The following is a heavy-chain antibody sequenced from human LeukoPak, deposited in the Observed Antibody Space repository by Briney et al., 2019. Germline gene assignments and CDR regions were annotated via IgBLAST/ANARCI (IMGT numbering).Heavy chain of an antibody. D-gene: IGHD5-18*01. CDR3: AKDPSRGYSYGTYYYYYMDV. V-gene: IGHV3-30*02. CDR1: GFTFSSYG. J-gene: IGHJ6*03. CDR2: IRYDGSNK. Sequence: GGSLRLSCAASGFTFSSYGMHWVRQAPGKGLEWVAFIRYDGSNKYYADSVKGRFTISRDNSKNTLYLQMNSLRAEDTAVYYCAKDPSRGYSYGTYYYYYMDVWGKGTTVTVSS.